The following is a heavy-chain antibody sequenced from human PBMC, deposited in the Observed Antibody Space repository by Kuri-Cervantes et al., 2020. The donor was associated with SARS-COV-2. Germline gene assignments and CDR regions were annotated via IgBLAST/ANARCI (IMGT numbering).Heavy chain of an antibody. CDR1: ETTFPNYD. Sequence: ASVKVSCKAPETTFPNYDINWVRQATGQGLEWMGWMNPNSGNTGYAQKFQGRVTMTRNTSISTAYMELSSLRSEDTAVYYCASLGRGRLLWFTNWGQGTLVTVSS. J-gene: IGHJ4*02. CDR2: MNPNSGNT. V-gene: IGHV1-8*01. CDR3: ASLGRGRLLWFTN. D-gene: IGHD3-10*01.